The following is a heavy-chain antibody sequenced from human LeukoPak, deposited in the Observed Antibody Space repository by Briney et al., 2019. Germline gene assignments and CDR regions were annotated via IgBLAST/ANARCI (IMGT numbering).Heavy chain of an antibody. J-gene: IGHJ4*02. Sequence: SETLSLTCTVSGYSISSGYYWGWIRQPPGKGLEWIGSIYHSGSTYYNPSLKSRVTISVDTSKNQFSLKLSSVTAADTAVYYCARARSRYFDYWGQGTLVTVSS. V-gene: IGHV4-38-2*02. CDR1: GYSISSGYY. CDR2: IYHSGST. CDR3: ARARSRYFDY.